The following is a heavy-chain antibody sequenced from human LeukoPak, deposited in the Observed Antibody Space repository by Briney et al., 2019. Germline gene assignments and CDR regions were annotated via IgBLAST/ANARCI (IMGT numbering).Heavy chain of an antibody. CDR2: IWYDGSNK. V-gene: IGHV3-33*06. CDR3: AKDRSSGWYEGYYFDY. CDR1: GFTFSSYG. Sequence: GGSLRLSCAASGFTFSSYGMHWVRQAPGKGLEWVAVIWYDGSNKYHADSVKGRFTISRDNSKNTLYPQMNSLRAEDTAVYYCAKDRSSGWYEGYYFDYWGQGTLVTVSS. J-gene: IGHJ4*02. D-gene: IGHD6-19*01.